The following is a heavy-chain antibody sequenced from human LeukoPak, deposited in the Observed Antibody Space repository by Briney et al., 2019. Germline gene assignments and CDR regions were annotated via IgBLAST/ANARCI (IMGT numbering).Heavy chain of an antibody. CDR3: AAVTTGY. CDR1: GYSISSGYY. D-gene: IGHD4-17*01. V-gene: IGHV4-38-2*01. J-gene: IGHJ4*02. CDR2: ISHSGST. Sequence: SETLSLTCAVSGYSISSGYYWNWIRQPPGKGLEWIGEISHSGSTNYSPSLKSRVTISLDTSKNQFSLKVNSVTAADTAVYYCAAVTTGYWGPGTLVTVSS.